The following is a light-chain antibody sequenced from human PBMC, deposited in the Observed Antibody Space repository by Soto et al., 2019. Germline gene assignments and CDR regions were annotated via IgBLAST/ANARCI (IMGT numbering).Light chain of an antibody. CDR2: AAS. Sequence: DIQMTQSPSSLSASVGERVTITCRASQGISNYLAWYQQKPGKVPKLLIYAASTLQAGVQSRFSSSGSGTDFTLTSSSLQPEDVATYYCQKYNSATLTFGPGTKVDIK. CDR1: QGISNY. V-gene: IGKV1-27*01. J-gene: IGKJ1*01. CDR3: QKYNSATLT.